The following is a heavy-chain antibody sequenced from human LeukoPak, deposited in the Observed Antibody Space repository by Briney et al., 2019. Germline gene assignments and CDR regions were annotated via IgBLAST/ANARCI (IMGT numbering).Heavy chain of an antibody. J-gene: IGHJ4*02. CDR1: GFTFSSSA. CDR2: ISYDGSNK. V-gene: IGHV3-30-3*01. D-gene: IGHD6-13*01. CDR3: ARDLSSSWYGGVDY. Sequence: GGSLRLSCAASGFTFSSSAMSWVRQAPGKGLEWVAVISYDGSNKYYADSVKGRFTISRDNSKNTLYLQMNSLRAEDTAVYYCARDLSSSWYGGVDYWGQGTLVTVSS.